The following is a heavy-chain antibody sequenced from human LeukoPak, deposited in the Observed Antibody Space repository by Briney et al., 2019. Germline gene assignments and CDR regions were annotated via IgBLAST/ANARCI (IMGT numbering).Heavy chain of an antibody. V-gene: IGHV4-4*07. D-gene: IGHD1-7*01. CDR1: GGSISSYY. CDR3: ARDSSDWNYGRFDP. Sequence: SETLSLTCTVSGGSISSYYWSWIRQPAGKGLEWIGRIYNSGSTNYNPSLRSRVSMSLDTSKNRFSLRLSSVTAADTAVYYCARDSSDWNYGRFDPWGQGTLVTVSS. CDR2: IYNSGST. J-gene: IGHJ5*02.